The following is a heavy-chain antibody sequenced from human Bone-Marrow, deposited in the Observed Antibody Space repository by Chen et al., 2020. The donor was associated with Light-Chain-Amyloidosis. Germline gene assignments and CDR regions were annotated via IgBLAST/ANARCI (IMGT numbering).Heavy chain of an antibody. CDR3: ARDITGRNYDILAGYYAIGYGMDV. CDR1: GFTFSSYW. Sequence: EVQLVESGGGLVQPGGSLRLSCAASGFTFSSYWMHWVRQAPGKGLVWVSRINSAGGSTSYADSVKGPFSISRDNAKITVYLQVNSLRAEDTAVYYCARDITGRNYDILAGYYAIGYGMDVWGQGTTVTVSS. D-gene: IGHD3-9*01. CDR2: INSAGGST. V-gene: IGHV3-74*01. J-gene: IGHJ6*02.